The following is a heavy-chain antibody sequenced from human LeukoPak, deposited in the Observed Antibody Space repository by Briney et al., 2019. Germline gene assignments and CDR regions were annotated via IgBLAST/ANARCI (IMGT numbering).Heavy chain of an antibody. V-gene: IGHV3-7*04. CDR2: IKQGGSEK. CDR1: GFMFSSFW. Sequence: LGGSLRLSRAASGFMFSSFWMVWVRQAPGKGLEWVANIKQGGSEKYYVDSVKGRFTISRDNAKNSLYLQTNSLRAEDTAVYYCARVRCDYYFDYWGQGTLVTVSS. J-gene: IGHJ4*02. D-gene: IGHD2-21*02. CDR3: ARVRCDYYFDY.